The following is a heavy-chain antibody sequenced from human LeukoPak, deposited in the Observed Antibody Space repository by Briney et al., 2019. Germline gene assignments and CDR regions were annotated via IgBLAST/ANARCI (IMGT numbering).Heavy chain of an antibody. CDR2: MSYYEGDK. Sequence: PGGSLRLSCAVSGFSFSSHAMHWVRQAPGKGLEWVAAMSYYEGDKHYADSVKGRFTISIDNSKNMLYLQMDSLRAEDTAVYFCARGSYYHDSNGYSPLWGQGTLVTVSS. D-gene: IGHD3-22*01. CDR3: ARGSYYHDSNGYSPL. V-gene: IGHV3-30-3*01. CDR1: GFSFSSHA. J-gene: IGHJ4*02.